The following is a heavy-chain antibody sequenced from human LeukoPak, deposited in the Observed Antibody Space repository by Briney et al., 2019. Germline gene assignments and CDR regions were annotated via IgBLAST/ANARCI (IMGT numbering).Heavy chain of an antibody. CDR2: IYPGDSDT. CDR3: ARHLHHGSFDY. Sequence: GESLKISCKGSGYSFTTYWITWVRQMPGKGLEWMGIIYPGDSDTRYSPSFQGQVTISADRSISTAYLQWSSLKASDTAMSYCARHLHHGSFDYWGQGALVTVSS. D-gene: IGHD1-14*01. J-gene: IGHJ4*02. CDR1: GYSFTTYW. V-gene: IGHV5-51*01.